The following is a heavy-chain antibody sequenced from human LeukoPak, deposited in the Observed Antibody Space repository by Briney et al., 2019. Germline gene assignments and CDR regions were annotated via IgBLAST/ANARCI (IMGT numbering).Heavy chain of an antibody. J-gene: IGHJ4*02. CDR3: ARDGSQYYYDSSSTLDY. Sequence: ASVKVSCKASGYTFTSYYMHWVRQAPGQGLEWMGIINPSGGSTSYAQKFQGRVTMTRDTSTSTVYMELSSLRSEDTAVYYCARDGSQYYYDSSSTLDYWGQGTLVTVSS. CDR2: INPSGGST. D-gene: IGHD3-22*01. CDR1: GYTFTSYY. V-gene: IGHV1-46*01.